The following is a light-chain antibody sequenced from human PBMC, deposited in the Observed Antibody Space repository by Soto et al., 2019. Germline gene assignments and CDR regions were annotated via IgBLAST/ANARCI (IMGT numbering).Light chain of an antibody. V-gene: IGLV2-14*01. CDR2: EDT. Sequence: QSVLTQPASVSGSPGQSITISCTGTSSDIGYYNYVSWYQQYPGRAPKLIIYEDTNRPSGVSNRFSGSKSGHTASLIISGLQAEDEADYSCSSYTSSSTWVFGGGTKVTVL. J-gene: IGLJ3*02. CDR3: SSYTSSSTWV. CDR1: SSDIGYYNY.